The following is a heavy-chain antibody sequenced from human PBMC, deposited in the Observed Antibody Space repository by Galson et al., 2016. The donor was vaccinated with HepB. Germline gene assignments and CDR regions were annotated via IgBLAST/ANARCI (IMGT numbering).Heavy chain of an antibody. D-gene: IGHD2/OR15-2a*01. CDR2: TYYRSKWYN. CDR3: ARVRCSTFRCQNWFDP. CDR1: GDSVSSNSAA. Sequence: CAISGDSVSSNSAAWTWIRQSPLRGLEWLGRTYYRSKWYNDYAVSVKGRICIHPDTSKNQFSLQLNSVTPEDTAVYYCARVRCSTFRCQNWFDPWGQGTLVTVSS. V-gene: IGHV6-1*01. J-gene: IGHJ5*02.